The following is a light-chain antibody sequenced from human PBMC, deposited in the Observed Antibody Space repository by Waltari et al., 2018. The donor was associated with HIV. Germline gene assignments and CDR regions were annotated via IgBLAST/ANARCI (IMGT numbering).Light chain of an antibody. CDR2: QSK. J-gene: IGLJ2*01. CDR3: QAWDSNTAV. V-gene: IGLV3-1*01. CDR1: DLGNKD. Sequence: SYELAQPPSVSVSPGQTAIISCSGADLGNKDACWYQQKPGQSPVLVIFQSKRRPSGIPERFSGSNSGNTATLTISGAQAVDEADYYCQAWDSNTAVFGGGTKLTVL.